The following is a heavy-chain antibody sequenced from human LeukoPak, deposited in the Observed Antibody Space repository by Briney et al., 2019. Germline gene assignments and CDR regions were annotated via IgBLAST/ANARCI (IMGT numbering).Heavy chain of an antibody. CDR3: ATAGGWDIVVVPAAHLLLGPRPAWFDP. V-gene: IGHV1-24*01. Sequence: ASVKVSCKVSGYTLTELSMHWVRQAPGKGLEWMGGFDPEDGETIYAQKFQGRVTMTEDTSTDTAYMELSSLRSEDTAVYYCATAGGWDIVVVPAAHLLLGPRPAWFDPWGQGTLVTVSS. J-gene: IGHJ5*02. CDR1: GYTLTELS. CDR2: FDPEDGET. D-gene: IGHD2-2*01.